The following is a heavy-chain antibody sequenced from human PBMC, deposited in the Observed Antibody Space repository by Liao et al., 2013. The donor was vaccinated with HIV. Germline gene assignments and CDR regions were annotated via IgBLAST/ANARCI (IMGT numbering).Heavy chain of an antibody. CDR2: INHSGST. J-gene: IGHJ4*02. Sequence: QVQLQQWGAGLLKPSETLSLTCAVYGGSFSGYYWSWIRQPPGKGLEWIGEINHSGSTNYNPSLKSRVTISVDTSKNQFSLKLSSVTAADTAVYYCARQNWGLFDYWGQGTLVTVSS. CDR1: GGSFSGYY. D-gene: IGHD7-27*01. V-gene: IGHV4-34*01. CDR3: ARQNWGLFDY.